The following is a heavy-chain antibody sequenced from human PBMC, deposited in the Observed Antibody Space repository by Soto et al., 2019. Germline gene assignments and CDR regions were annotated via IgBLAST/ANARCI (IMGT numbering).Heavy chain of an antibody. CDR3: ARDRRSGSSRYWDY. CDR2: IYYSGSA. V-gene: IGHV4-59*06. J-gene: IGHJ4*02. CDR1: GCTISKYY. D-gene: IGHD6-13*01. Sequence: SETLSHTCPFSGCTISKYYWSWIRQHPGKGLEWIGYIYYSGSAYYNPSLKSRVTISVDTSKNQFSLKLSSVTAADTAVYYCARDRRSGSSRYWDYWGQGTLVTVSS.